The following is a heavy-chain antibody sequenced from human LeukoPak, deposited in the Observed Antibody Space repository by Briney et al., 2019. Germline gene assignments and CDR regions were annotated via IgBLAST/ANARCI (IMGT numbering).Heavy chain of an antibody. Sequence: GGSLRLSCAASGFTFSSYAMSWDRQAPGMGLEWVSGISGSGTSTYYADSVKGRFTISRDNSKNRLFLQMNSLRAEDTAVYYCAKTRLLWFGELLDIDYWGQGTLVTVSS. D-gene: IGHD3-10*01. J-gene: IGHJ4*02. CDR1: GFTFSSYA. V-gene: IGHV3-23*01. CDR2: ISGSGTST. CDR3: AKTRLLWFGELLDIDY.